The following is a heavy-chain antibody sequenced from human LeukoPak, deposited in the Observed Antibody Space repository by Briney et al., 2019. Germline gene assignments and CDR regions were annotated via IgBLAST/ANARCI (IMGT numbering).Heavy chain of an antibody. J-gene: IGHJ3*02. CDR1: GGSISSGSYY. CDR3: ARGDWNRWGAFDI. Sequence: PSETLSLTCTVSGGSISSGSYYWSWIRQPAGKGLEWIGRIYTSGSTNYNPSLKSRVTISVDTSKNQFSLKLSSVTAADTAVYYCARGDWNRWGAFDIWGQGTMVTVSS. CDR2: IYTSGST. D-gene: IGHD1/OR15-1a*01. V-gene: IGHV4-61*02.